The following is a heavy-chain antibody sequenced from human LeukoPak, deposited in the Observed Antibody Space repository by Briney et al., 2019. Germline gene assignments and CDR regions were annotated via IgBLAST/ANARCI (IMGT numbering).Heavy chain of an antibody. J-gene: IGHJ3*02. Sequence: GGSLRLSCAASGFTFSSSAMSWVRQAPGKGLEWVSSISGSGSGGSTYYADSVKGRFTISRDNSKNTLYLQMNSLRAEDTAVYYCAKTPLGSGSSKRIAFDIWGQGTMVTVSS. CDR1: GFTFSSSA. CDR3: AKTPLGSGSSKRIAFDI. V-gene: IGHV3-23*01. D-gene: IGHD3-10*02. CDR2: ISGSGSGGST.